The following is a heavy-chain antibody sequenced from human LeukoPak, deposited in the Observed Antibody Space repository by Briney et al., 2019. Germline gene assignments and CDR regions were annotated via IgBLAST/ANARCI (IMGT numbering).Heavy chain of an antibody. Sequence: LETLSLTRTVFNASLNTYYWSCIPQPPGKGLEWIGYISSSGNTNYNPSLQSRLTISVDTSKNQFSLSLSSVTAADTAVYYCAEGLTIFGVVISYGAFDIWGQGTMVTVSS. V-gene: IGHV4-59*01. J-gene: IGHJ3*02. CDR2: ISSSGNT. CDR3: AEGLTIFGVVISYGAFDI. D-gene: IGHD3-3*01. CDR1: NASLNTYY.